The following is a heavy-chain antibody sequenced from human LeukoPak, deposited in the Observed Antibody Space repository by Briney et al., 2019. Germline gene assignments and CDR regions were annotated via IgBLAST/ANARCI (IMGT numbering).Heavy chain of an antibody. V-gene: IGHV3-23*01. Sequence: PGGSLRLSCAASGFTFSSYAMSWGRQAPGKGLEWVSAISGSGGSTYSADSVKGRFTISRDNSKNTLYLQMNSLRAEDTAVYYCAKVGCSSTSCLRGYYFDYWGQGTLVTVSS. D-gene: IGHD2-2*01. CDR1: GFTFSSYA. CDR3: AKVGCSSTSCLRGYYFDY. CDR2: ISGSGGST. J-gene: IGHJ4*02.